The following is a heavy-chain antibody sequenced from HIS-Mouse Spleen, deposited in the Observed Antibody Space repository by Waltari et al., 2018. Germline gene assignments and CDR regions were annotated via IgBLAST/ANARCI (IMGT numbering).Heavy chain of an antibody. J-gene: IGHJ2*01. CDR1: GGSISSSSYY. Sequence: QLQLQESGPGLVKPSETLSLTCTVSGGSISSSSYYWGWIRQPPGKGLEWIGSIYYRGSTYYNPSLKSRVNISVDTSKKQFSLKLSAVTAADTAVYYCAREIPYSSSWYDWYFDLWGRGTLVTVSS. CDR3: AREIPYSSSWYDWYFDL. V-gene: IGHV4-39*07. D-gene: IGHD6-13*01. CDR2: IYYRGST.